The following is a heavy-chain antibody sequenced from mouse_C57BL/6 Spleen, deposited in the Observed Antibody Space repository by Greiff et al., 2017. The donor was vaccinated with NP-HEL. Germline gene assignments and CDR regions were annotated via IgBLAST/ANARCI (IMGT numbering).Heavy chain of an antibody. V-gene: IGHV1-7*01. CDR2: INPSSGYT. Sequence: VQLQESGAELAKPGASVKLSCKASGFTFTSYWMPWVKQRPGQGLEWIGYINPSSGYTKYNQKFKDKATFTADKSSSTPYMQLSSLTSEDSAIYYCARDVLLSDAMDYWGQGTSVTVSS. CDR1: GFTFTSYW. J-gene: IGHJ4*01. D-gene: IGHD2-1*01. CDR3: ARDVLLSDAMDY.